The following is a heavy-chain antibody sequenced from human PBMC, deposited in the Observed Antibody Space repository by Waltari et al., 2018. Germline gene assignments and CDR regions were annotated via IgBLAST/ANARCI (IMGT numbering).Heavy chain of an antibody. CDR3: ARDPTVGYCSGGSCSGMDV. V-gene: IGHV1-69*08. D-gene: IGHD2-15*01. J-gene: IGHJ6*02. CDR2: IIPIFGTA. CDR1: GGTFSSYA. Sequence: QVQLVQSGAEVKKPGSSVKVSCKASGGTFSSYAISWVRQAPGQGLEWMGRIIPIFGTANYAQKFQGRVTSTADKSTSTAYMELSSLRSEDTAVYYCARDPTVGYCSGGSCSGMDVWGQGTTVTVSS.